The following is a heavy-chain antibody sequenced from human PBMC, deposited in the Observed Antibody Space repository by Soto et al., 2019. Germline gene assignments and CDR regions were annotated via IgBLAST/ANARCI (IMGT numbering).Heavy chain of an antibody. Sequence: GGSMRLSCAAAGLNFSYWMRWVRQATGKGLVWVSHINSDGSSTTYADSVKGRFTISRDNSKNTLYLQMNSLRAEDTAVYYCARDRIPTGMDVWGQGTTVTVSS. CDR2: INSDGSST. CDR3: ARDRIPTGMDV. V-gene: IGHV3-74*01. CDR1: GLNFSYW. J-gene: IGHJ6*02.